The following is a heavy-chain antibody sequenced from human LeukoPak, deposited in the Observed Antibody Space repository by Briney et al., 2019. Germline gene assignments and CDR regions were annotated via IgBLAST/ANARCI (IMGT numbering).Heavy chain of an antibody. D-gene: IGHD3-10*01. Sequence: PSETLSLTCTVSGGSISSYYWSWIRQPPGKGLEWIGEINHSGSTNYNPSLKSRVTISVDTSKNQFSLKLSSVTAADTAVYYCARSLLWFGDLNWFDPWGQGTLVTVSS. CDR2: INHSGST. CDR1: GGSISSYY. J-gene: IGHJ5*02. V-gene: IGHV4-34*01. CDR3: ARSLLWFGDLNWFDP.